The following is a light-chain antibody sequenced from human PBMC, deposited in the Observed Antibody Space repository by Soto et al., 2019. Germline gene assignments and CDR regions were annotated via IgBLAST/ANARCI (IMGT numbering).Light chain of an antibody. CDR1: SSNIGSNT. CDR2: RNN. J-gene: IGLJ1*01. V-gene: IGLV1-44*01. CDR3: EAWDDSLNGGV. Sequence: QSVLTQPPSASGTPGQRVTISCSGSSSNIGSNTVSWYQQLPRTAPKLLIYRNNQRPSGVPDRFSGSKSGTSASLAISGLQSGDEADYYCEAWDDSLNGGVFGSGTKLTVL.